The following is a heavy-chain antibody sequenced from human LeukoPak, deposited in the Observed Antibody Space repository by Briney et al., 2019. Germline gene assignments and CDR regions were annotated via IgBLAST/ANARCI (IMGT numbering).Heavy chain of an antibody. CDR3: VKTTTTFYYEY. CDR2: ISSDGGST. Sequence: PGGSLRLSCAASGFTFSSYAMHWVRQAPGKGLEYVSAISSDGGSTFYADSVKGRFTISRDNSKNTLNLQMGSLRAEDTAVYYCVKTTTTFYYEYWGQGTLVTVSS. D-gene: IGHD1-26*01. V-gene: IGHV3-64D*06. CDR1: GFTFSSYA. J-gene: IGHJ4*02.